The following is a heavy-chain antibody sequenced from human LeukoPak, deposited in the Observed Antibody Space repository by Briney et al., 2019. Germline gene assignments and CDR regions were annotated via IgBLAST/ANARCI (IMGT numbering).Heavy chain of an antibody. CDR1: GFSFSDYG. V-gene: IGHV3-30*18. J-gene: IGHJ4*02. Sequence: GGSLRLSCVASGFSFSDYGMHWVRQAPGQGLEWVAVFSYNGINKYYADSVKGRFTISRDNSKNTVYLQMNSLRAEDTAVYYCAKEGASYGDSSMDYWGQGTLVTVSS. CDR3: AKEGASYGDSSMDY. D-gene: IGHD4-17*01. CDR2: FSYNGINK.